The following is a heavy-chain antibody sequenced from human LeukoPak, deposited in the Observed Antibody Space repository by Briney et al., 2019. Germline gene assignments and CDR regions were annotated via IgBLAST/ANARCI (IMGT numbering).Heavy chain of an antibody. V-gene: IGHV1-2*02. CDR1: GYTFTDYY. Sequence: ASVKVSCKASGYTFTDYYLHWERQAPGQGLEWMGWITPKSGGTNYAQKFQGRVTMTGDTSISTAYMELSRLRSDDTAVYYCMRDLPGGNTFDCWGQGTLVTVSS. CDR2: ITPKSGGT. D-gene: IGHD4-23*01. J-gene: IGHJ4*02. CDR3: MRDLPGGNTFDC.